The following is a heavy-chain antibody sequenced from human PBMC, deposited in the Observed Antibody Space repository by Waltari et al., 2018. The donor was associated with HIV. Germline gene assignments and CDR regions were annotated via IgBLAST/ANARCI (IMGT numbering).Heavy chain of an antibody. V-gene: IGHV3-30*18. J-gene: IGHJ3*02. CDR2: ISYDGSNK. CDR3: AKIVMVVTHAQGAFDI. CDR1: GFTFSSYG. Sequence: QVQLVESGGGVVQPGRSLRLSCAASGFTFSSYGMHWVRQAPGKGLEWVAVISYDGSNKYYADSVKGRFTISRDNSKNTLYLQMNSLRAEDTAVYYCAKIVMVVTHAQGAFDIWGQGTMVTVSS. D-gene: IGHD2-15*01.